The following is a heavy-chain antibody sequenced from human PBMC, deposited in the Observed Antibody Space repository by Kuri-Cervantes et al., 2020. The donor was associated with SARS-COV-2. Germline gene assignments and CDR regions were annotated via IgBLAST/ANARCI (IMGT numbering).Heavy chain of an antibody. V-gene: IGHV4-39*01. D-gene: IGHD2-2*01. CDR3: ARHVGCSSTSCDGYNWFDP. Sequence: SETLSLTCAVYGGSFSGYYWGWIRQPPGKGLEWIGSIYYSGSTYYNPSFKSRVTISVDTSKNQFSLKLSSVTAADTAVYYCARHVGCSSTSCDGYNWFDPWGQGTLVTVSS. J-gene: IGHJ5*02. CDR1: GGSFSGYY. CDR2: IYYSGST.